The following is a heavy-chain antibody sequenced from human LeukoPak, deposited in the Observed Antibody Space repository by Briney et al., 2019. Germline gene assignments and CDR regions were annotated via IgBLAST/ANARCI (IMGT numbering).Heavy chain of an antibody. J-gene: IGHJ3*02. CDR1: GGTFSSYA. Sequence: SVKVSCKASGGTFSSYAISWVRQAPGQGLEWMGGIIPIFGTANYAQKFQGRVTITADESTSTAYMELSSLRSEDTAVYYCARDYRPRTVILGGAFDIWGQGTMVTVSS. D-gene: IGHD3-16*02. CDR2: IIPIFGTA. V-gene: IGHV1-69*13. CDR3: ARDYRPRTVILGGAFDI.